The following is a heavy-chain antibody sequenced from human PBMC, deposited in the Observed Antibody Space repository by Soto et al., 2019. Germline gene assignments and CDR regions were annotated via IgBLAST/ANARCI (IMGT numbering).Heavy chain of an antibody. J-gene: IGHJ4*02. D-gene: IGHD1-26*01. CDR3: ARDTGTYPYYLDY. CDR2: IHHSGST. Sequence: RSLTCTVSGGSISSGENFWNWIRQSPGKGLEWIGYIHHSGSTYYNPSLKSRLTISVDTSKNQISLKLNSVTAADTAVYYCARDTGTYPYYLDYWGQGTLVTVSS. V-gene: IGHV4-30-4*01. CDR1: GGSISSGENF.